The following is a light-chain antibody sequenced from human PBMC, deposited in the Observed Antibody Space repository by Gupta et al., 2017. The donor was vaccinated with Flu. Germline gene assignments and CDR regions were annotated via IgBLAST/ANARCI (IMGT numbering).Light chain of an antibody. Sequence: YELTQPLSVSVALGQTARIPCGGANNGDKPVHWYQQKPGQAPVVVIYRDINRPSGIPERISGSNSGNTATLTITRAQAGDEADYYCQVWDSDSYVFGTGTKVTVL. CDR3: QVWDSDSYV. V-gene: IGLV3-9*01. J-gene: IGLJ1*01. CDR1: NNGDKP. CDR2: RDI.